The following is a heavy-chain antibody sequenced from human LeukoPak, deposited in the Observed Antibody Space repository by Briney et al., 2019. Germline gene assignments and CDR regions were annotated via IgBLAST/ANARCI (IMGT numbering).Heavy chain of an antibody. CDR2: INPNSGGT. J-gene: IGHJ6*02. D-gene: IGHD2-2*01. CDR1: GYTFTGYY. V-gene: IGHV1-2*02. CDR3: ARGYCSSTSCYFLHYYYYGMDV. Sequence: ASVNVSCKASGYTFTGYYMHWVRQAPGQGLEWMGWINPNSGGTNYAQKFQGRVTMTRDTSISTAYMELSRLRSDDTAVYYCARGYCSSTSCYFLHYYYYGMDVWGQGTTVTVSS.